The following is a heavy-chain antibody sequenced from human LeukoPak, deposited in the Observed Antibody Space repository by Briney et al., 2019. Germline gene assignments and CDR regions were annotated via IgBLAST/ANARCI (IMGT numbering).Heavy chain of an antibody. V-gene: IGHV4-59*01. D-gene: IGHD6-6*01. CDR3: ASSMYSSSSPDY. CDR1: GGSISSYY. CDR2: IYYSGST. Sequence: PSETLSLTCTVSGGSISSYYWSWIRQPPGKGLEWIRYIYYSGSTNYNPSLKSRVTISVDTSKNQFSLKLSSVTAADTAVYYCASSMYSSSSPDYWGQGTLVTVSS. J-gene: IGHJ4*02.